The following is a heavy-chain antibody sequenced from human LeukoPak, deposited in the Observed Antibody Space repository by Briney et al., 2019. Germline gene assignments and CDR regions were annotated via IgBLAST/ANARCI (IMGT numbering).Heavy chain of an antibody. V-gene: IGHV4-30-4*01. CDR2: IYYSGST. D-gene: IGHD2-2*01. CDR1: GGSISSGDYY. J-gene: IGHJ5*02. CDR3: ARGLVVPAAMVWFDP. Sequence: SETLSLTCTVSGGSISSGDYYWSWIRQPPGKGLEWIGYIYYSGSTYYNPSLKSRVTISVDTSKNQFSLKLSSVTAADTAVYYCARGLVVPAAMVWFDPWGQGTLVTVSS.